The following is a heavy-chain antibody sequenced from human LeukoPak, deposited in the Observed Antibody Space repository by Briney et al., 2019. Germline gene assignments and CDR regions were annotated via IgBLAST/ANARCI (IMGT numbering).Heavy chain of an antibody. CDR2: IYHSGST. D-gene: IGHD6-13*01. J-gene: IGHJ4*02. CDR1: GYSITSGYY. Sequence: PSETLSLTCTVSGYSITSGYYWGWIRQPPGKGLERIGNIYHSGSTYYNPSLKSRVTISVDTSKNQFSLKLSSVTAADTAVYYCARDRPGGSSLDYWGQGTLVTVSS. V-gene: IGHV4-38-2*02. CDR3: ARDRPGGSSLDY.